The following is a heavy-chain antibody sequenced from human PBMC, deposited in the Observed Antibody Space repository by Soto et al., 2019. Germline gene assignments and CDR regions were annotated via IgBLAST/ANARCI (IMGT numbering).Heavy chain of an antibody. CDR1: GFTFSDSY. Sequence: GGSLRLSCAASGFTFSDSYMSWIRQAPGKGLEWVSYISSSSSYTNYADPVKGRFTISRDNAKNSLYLQMNSLRAEDTAVYYCARVGHPTRYYYYGMDVWGQGTPVTVSS. V-gene: IGHV3-11*06. CDR2: ISSSSSYT. CDR3: ARVGHPTRYYYYGMDV. D-gene: IGHD1-1*01. J-gene: IGHJ6*02.